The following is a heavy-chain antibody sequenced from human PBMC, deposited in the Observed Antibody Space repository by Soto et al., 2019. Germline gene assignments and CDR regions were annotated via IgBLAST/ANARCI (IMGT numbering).Heavy chain of an antibody. D-gene: IGHD3-10*01. V-gene: IGHV3-30*04. J-gene: IGHJ4*02. Sequence: VGSLRLSCAASGFAFSTYAMHWVRQAPGKGLECVAVISYDGSNKFYADSVKGRFTISRDNSKNTLYLQMNSLRAEDTAVYYCARGPMVRGVPDYWGQGTLVTVSS. CDR3: ARGPMVRGVPDY. CDR2: ISYDGSNK. CDR1: GFAFSTYA.